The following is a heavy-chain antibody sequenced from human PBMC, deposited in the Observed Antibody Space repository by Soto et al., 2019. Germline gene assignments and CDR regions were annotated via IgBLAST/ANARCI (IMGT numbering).Heavy chain of an antibody. CDR1: GFTFSSYG. V-gene: IGHV3-33*01. CDR3: ARDREGIYSSSSNFDY. Sequence: PGGSLRLSCAASGFTFSSYGMHWVRQAPGKGLEWVAVIWYDGSNKYYTDSVKGRFTISRDNSKNTLYLQMNSLRAEDTAVYYCARDREGIYSSSSNFDYWGQGTLVTVSS. CDR2: IWYDGSNK. D-gene: IGHD6-6*01. J-gene: IGHJ4*02.